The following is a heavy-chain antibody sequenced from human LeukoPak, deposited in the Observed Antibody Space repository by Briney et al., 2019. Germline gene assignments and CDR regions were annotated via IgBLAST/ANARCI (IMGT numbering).Heavy chain of an antibody. J-gene: IGHJ3*02. D-gene: IGHD3-22*01. CDR2: TGEIGSDK. V-gene: IGHV3-33*01. CDR1: GFTFSSFG. CDR3: ARASYYYGSSGGYAFDI. Sequence: PGRSLRLSCAASGFTFSSFGMHWVRRLPGKGLEWVAVTGEIGSDKYYANSVKGRLTISRDPSRNMLYLQMNSLRAEDTGLFYCARASYYYGSSGGYAFDIWGQGTMVTVSS.